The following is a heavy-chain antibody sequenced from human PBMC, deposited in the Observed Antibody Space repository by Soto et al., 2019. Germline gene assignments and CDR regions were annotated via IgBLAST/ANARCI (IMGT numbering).Heavy chain of an antibody. V-gene: IGHV5-51*01. D-gene: IGHD2-21*02. J-gene: IGHJ4*02. CDR3: ARQGYYCGGDCYSDY. Sequence: GESLKISCNGSGYSFTSYWICWVRQMPWKGLEWMGIIYPGDSDTRYSPSFQGQVTISADKSISTAYLQWSSLKASDTAMYYCARQGYYCGGDCYSDYWGQGTLVTVSS. CDR2: IYPGDSDT. CDR1: GYSFTSYW.